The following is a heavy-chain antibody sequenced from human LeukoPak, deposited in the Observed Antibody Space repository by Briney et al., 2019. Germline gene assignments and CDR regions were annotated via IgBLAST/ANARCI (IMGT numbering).Heavy chain of an antibody. J-gene: IGHJ4*02. CDR1: GFSFMNAW. Sequence: GGSLRLSCAASGFSFMNAWMIWVRQAPGKGLEWVGRIKSNADGGTPDYAAPARGRFTTSRDDSKNTLYLQMNSLKTEDTAVYYCTTFYHEYSPYWGRGTLVTVSS. V-gene: IGHV3-15*01. CDR2: IKSNADGGTP. D-gene: IGHD2/OR15-2a*01. CDR3: TTFYHEYSPY.